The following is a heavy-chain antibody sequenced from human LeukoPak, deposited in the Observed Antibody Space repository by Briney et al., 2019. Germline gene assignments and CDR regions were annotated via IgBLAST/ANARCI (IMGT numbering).Heavy chain of an antibody. Sequence: GGSLRLSCAASGFTFDDYAMHWVRQAPGKGLEWVSGISWNSGSIGYADSVKGRFTISRDNAKNSLYLQMNSLRAEDTALYYCAKDMDYYDSSGYGWFQHWGQGILVTVSS. D-gene: IGHD3-22*01. CDR1: GFTFDDYA. CDR2: ISWNSGSI. CDR3: AKDMDYYDSSGYGWFQH. J-gene: IGHJ1*01. V-gene: IGHV3-9*01.